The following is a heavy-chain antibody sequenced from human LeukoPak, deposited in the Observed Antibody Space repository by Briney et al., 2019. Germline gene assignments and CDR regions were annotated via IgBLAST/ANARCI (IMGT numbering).Heavy chain of an antibody. J-gene: IGHJ4*02. D-gene: IGHD3-9*01. Sequence: GGSLRLSCAASGFTFSSYAMNWVRQAPGKGLEWVSYISHTGSANSYADSVKGRFTISRDNAKNSLYLQMNSLRAEDTAVYYCARATTYDILTGYFDYWGQGTLVTVSS. CDR1: GFTFSSYA. CDR2: ISHTGSAN. V-gene: IGHV3-48*03. CDR3: ARATTYDILTGYFDY.